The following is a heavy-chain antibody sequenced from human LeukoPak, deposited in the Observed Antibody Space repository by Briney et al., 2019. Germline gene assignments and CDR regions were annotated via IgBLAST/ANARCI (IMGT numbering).Heavy chain of an antibody. V-gene: IGHV3-23*01. CDR1: GFIFSSYA. CDR2: ISGSGGST. J-gene: IGHJ4*02. D-gene: IGHD3-3*01. CDR3: AKDFVVSEYYDFWSGYYRD. Sequence: GGSLRLSCAASGFIFSSYAMSWVRQAPGKGLEWVSAISGSGGSTYYADSVKGRFTISRDNSKNTLYLQMNSLRAEDTAVYYCAKDFVVSEYYDFWSGYYRDWGQGTLVTVSS.